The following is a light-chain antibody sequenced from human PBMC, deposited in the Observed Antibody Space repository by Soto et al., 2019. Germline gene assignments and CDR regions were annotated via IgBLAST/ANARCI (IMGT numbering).Light chain of an antibody. CDR1: QSVRRF. Sequence: EVVLTQSPATLSLSPGERATLSCRASQSVRRFLTWYQQKPGQAPRLLVYDASNRAAGVPARFSGSGSGTDFTLTISSLEPEDFAVYYCQHRSSWPLTFGGGTKVDIK. CDR2: DAS. J-gene: IGKJ4*01. V-gene: IGKV3-11*01. CDR3: QHRSSWPLT.